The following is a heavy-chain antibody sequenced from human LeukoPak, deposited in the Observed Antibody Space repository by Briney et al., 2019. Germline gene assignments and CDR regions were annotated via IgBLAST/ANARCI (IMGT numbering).Heavy chain of an antibody. D-gene: IGHD6-6*01. J-gene: IGHJ4*02. Sequence: SETLSLTCTVSGCSISSSSYYWGWIRHPPGKGLEWIGSIYYSGSTYYNQSLKSRVTISVDTSKNQFSLKLSSVTAADTAVYYCARRIAARPINYFDYWGQGTLVTVSS. V-gene: IGHV4-39*01. CDR1: GCSISSSSYY. CDR2: IYYSGST. CDR3: ARRIAARPINYFDY.